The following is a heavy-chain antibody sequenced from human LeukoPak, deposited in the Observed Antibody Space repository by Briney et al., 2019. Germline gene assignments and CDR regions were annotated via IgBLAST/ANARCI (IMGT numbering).Heavy chain of an antibody. CDR2: ISSSGSNM. D-gene: IGHD2-2*01. J-gene: IGHJ5*02. V-gene: IGHV3-21*01. Sequence: GGSLRLSCAASGFTFSSYSMNWVRQAPGKGLEWVSSISSSGSNMFYADSVEGRFTVSRDNAKNSLYLQMNSLRAEDTALYYCARDYLVVPAAMWWFDPRGQGTLVTVSS. CDR3: ARDYLVVPAAMWWFDP. CDR1: GFTFSSYS.